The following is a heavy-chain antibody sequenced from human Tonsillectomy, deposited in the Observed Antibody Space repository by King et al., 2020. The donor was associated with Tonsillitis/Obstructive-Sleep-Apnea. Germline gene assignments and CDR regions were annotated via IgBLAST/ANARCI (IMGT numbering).Heavy chain of an antibody. CDR3: VRGYFDWLSRWN. Sequence: VQLVESGGGLVQPGGSLRLSCAASGFTFSYFWMHWVRQAPGKGLGWVSRMDSEGRSTNYADSVKGRFTISRDNVKNTLFLQMNSLRAEDTAVYYCVRGYFDWLSRWNWGQGTLVTVSS. D-gene: IGHD3-9*01. CDR1: GFTFSYFW. J-gene: IGHJ4*02. CDR2: MDSEGRST. V-gene: IGHV3-74*01.